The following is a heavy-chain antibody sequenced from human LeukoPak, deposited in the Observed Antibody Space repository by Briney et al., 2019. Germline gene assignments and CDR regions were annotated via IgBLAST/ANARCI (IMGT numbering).Heavy chain of an antibody. V-gene: IGHV3-23*01. CDR3: AKDRFDP. J-gene: IGHJ5*02. CDR2: ISGNGVKT. Sequence: PGGSLRLSCAASGFTFSTYAMTWVRQAPGNGLEWVSAISGNGVKTYYADSVKGRFTMSRDNPKNTLYLQMNSLRAEDTAVYYCAKDRFDPWGQGTLVTVSS. CDR1: GFTFSTYA.